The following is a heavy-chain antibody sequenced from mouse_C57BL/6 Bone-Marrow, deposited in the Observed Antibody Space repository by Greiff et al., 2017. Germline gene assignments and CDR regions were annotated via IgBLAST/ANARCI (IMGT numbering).Heavy chain of an antibody. CDR1: GYTFTSYW. CDR3: ARVVDDDGAWFAY. V-gene: IGHV1-50*01. D-gene: IGHD2-4*01. CDR2: IDPSDSYT. Sequence: QVQLQPPGAELVKPGASVKLSCKASGYTFTSYWMQWVKQRPGQGLEWIGEIDPSDSYTNYNQQFKGKATLTVDTSSSTSYMQLSSLTSEYSAVYYCARVVDDDGAWFAYWGQATLVTVSA. J-gene: IGHJ3*01.